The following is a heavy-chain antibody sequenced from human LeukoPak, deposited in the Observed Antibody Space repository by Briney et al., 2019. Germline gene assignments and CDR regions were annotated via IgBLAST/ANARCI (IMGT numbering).Heavy chain of an antibody. J-gene: IGHJ4*02. Sequence: GGSLKLSCAASGFTFSNSWMTWVRQAPGKGLEWVSLINLDGGRTYYADSVRGRFTISRDNNKDSLYLQMNSLRIDDTAFYYCAKGDSSDWYRRDWEQVGLESWGEGTQVTVSS. CDR3: AKGDSSDWYRRDWEQVGLES. CDR1: GFTFSNSW. D-gene: IGHD6-19*01. CDR2: INLDGGRT. V-gene: IGHV3-43*01.